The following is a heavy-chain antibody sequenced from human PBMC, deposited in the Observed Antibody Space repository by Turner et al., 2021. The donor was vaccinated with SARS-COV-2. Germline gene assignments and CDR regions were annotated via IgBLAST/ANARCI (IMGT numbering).Heavy chain of an antibody. V-gene: IGHV4-39*01. D-gene: IGHD5-18*01. J-gene: IGHJ6*02. Sequence: QLQLQESGPGLVKPSETLSLTFTVPGGSISTSSYYRGWIRQPPGKGLEWIGNIYYSGSAYYNPSLKSRVTISVDPSKNQFSLKLTSVTAADTAVYYCARLMDTAMDYYGTDVWGQGTTVTVSS. CDR2: IYYSGSA. CDR1: GGSISTSSYY. CDR3: ARLMDTAMDYYGTDV.